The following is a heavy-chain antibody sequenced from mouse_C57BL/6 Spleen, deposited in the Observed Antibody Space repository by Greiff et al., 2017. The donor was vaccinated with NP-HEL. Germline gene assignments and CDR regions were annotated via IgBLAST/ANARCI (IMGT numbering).Heavy chain of an antibody. D-gene: IGHD2-2*01. CDR3: ATLYGYDGLYAMDY. CDR1: GYTFTDYY. CDR2: INPYNGGT. J-gene: IGHJ4*01. V-gene: IGHV1-19*01. Sequence: EVQLQQSGPVLVKPGASVKMSCKASGYTFTDYYMNWVKQSHGKSLEWIGVINPYNGGTSYNQKFKGKATLTVDKSSSTAYMELNSLTSEDSAVYYCATLYGYDGLYAMDYWGQGTSVTVSS.